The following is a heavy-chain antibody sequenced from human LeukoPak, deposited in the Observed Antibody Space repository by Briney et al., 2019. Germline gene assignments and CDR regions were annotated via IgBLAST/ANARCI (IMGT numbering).Heavy chain of an antibody. CDR2: ISGSGDNT. J-gene: IGHJ6*04. CDR3: AELGITMIGGV. V-gene: IGHV3-23*01. D-gene: IGHD3-10*02. Sequence: GGTLRLSCAASGFTFSSHGMSWVRQAPGKGLEWVSTISGSGDNTYYADSVKGRFTISRDNAKNSLYLQMNSLRAEDTAVYYCAELGITMIGGVWGKGTTVTISS. CDR1: GFTFSSHG.